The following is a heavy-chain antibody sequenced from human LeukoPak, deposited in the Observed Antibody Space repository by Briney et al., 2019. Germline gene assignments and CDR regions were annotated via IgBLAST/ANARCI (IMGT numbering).Heavy chain of an antibody. V-gene: IGHV4-30-2*01. D-gene: IGHD6-19*01. Sequence: SQTLSLTCTVSGGSISSGGYYWSWIRQPPGKGLEWIGYIYHSGSTYYNPSLKSRVTISVDRSKNQFSLKLSSVTAADTAVYYCAREVAVAGFRWSDYWGQGTLVTVSS. CDR3: AREVAVAGFRWSDY. CDR2: IYHSGST. CDR1: GGSISSGGYY. J-gene: IGHJ4*02.